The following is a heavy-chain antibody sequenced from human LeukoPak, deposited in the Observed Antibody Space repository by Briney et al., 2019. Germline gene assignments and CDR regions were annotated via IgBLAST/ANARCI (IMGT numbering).Heavy chain of an antibody. J-gene: IGHJ6*02. CDR1: GFTFRGFA. D-gene: IGHD3-3*01. CDR2: VSGSGAKT. V-gene: IGHV3-23*01. CDR3: AKGDSYYDFCLDV. Sequence: PGGSLRLSCAASGFTFRGFAMTWVRLAPGKGLEWVSSVSGSGAKTYYADSVKGRFTISRDNSKNMLYLQMNSLRAEDTAVYYCAKGDSYYDFCLDVWGQGTTVTVSS.